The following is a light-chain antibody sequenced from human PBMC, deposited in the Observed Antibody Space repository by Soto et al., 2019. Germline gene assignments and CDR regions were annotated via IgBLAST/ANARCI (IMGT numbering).Light chain of an antibody. J-gene: IGLJ3*02. CDR2: GNT. V-gene: IGLV1-40*01. CDR1: SSNIGAGYD. CDR3: QSYGSSLSGSGV. Sequence: QSVLSQPPSVSGAPGRRVTISCTGNSSNIGAGYDVHWYQQLPGTAPKLLIYGNTNRPSGVPDRFSGSKSGTSASLAINGLQAEDEADYYCQSYGSSLSGSGVFGGGTQLTVL.